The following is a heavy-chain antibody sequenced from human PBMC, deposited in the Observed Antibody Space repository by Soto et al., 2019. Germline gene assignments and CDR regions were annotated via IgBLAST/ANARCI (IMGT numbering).Heavy chain of an antibody. V-gene: IGHV3-30-3*01. J-gene: IGHJ6*02. CDR2: ISYDGSNK. Sequence: GGSLRLSCAASGFTFSSYAMHWVRQAPGKGLEWVAVISYDGSNKYYADSVKGRFTISRDNSKNTLYLQMNSLRAEDTAVYYCARDLYDFWSGYPYYYYYGMDVWGQGTTVTVSS. D-gene: IGHD3-3*01. CDR1: GFTFSSYA. CDR3: ARDLYDFWSGYPYYYYYGMDV.